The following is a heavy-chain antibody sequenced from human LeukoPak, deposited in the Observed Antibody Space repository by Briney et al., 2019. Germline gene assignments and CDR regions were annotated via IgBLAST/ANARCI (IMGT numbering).Heavy chain of an antibody. J-gene: IGHJ4*02. CDR2: IYYSGST. Sequence: SETLSLTCTVSGGSISSSSYYWGWIRQPPGKGLEWIGSIYYSGSTYYNPSLKSRVTISVDTSKNQFSLKLSSVTAADTAVYYCARSIPFDYWGQGTLVTVCS. CDR1: GGSISSSSYY. V-gene: IGHV4-39*01. CDR3: ARSIPFDY.